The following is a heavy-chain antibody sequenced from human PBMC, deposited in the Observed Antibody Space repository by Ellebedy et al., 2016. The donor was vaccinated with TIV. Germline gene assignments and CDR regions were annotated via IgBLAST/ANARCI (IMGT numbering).Heavy chain of an antibody. D-gene: IGHD1-26*01. J-gene: IGHJ3*02. Sequence: GESLKISCAASGFTFSSYEMNWVRQAPGKGLEWVSYITSSGSAIYYADSAKCRFTISRDNAKNSLYLQMNSLRAEDTALYYCAREALVGARGSDAFDIWGQGTMVTVSS. V-gene: IGHV3-48*03. CDR3: AREALVGARGSDAFDI. CDR1: GFTFSSYE. CDR2: ITSSGSAI.